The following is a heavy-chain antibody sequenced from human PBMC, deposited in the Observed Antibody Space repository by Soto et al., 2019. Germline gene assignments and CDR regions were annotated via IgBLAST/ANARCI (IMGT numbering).Heavy chain of an antibody. CDR3: TRGSGNSALDY. CDR2: INTDGSIT. Sequence: PGGSLRLSCAASGFTFSSYWMHWVRQVPGKGLVWVSRINTDGSITTYLDSVKGRFTISRDNAKNTLNLQMNSLRAEDTTLYYCTRGSGNSALDYQGQQTLVTVSS. J-gene: IGHJ4*02. CDR1: GFTFSSYW. V-gene: IGHV3-74*03. D-gene: IGHD1-26*01.